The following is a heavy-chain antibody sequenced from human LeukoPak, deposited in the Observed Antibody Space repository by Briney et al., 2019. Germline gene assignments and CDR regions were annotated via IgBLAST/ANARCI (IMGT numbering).Heavy chain of an antibody. CDR1: GFTFSSYG. Sequence: PGGSLRLSCAASGFTFSSYGMHWVRLAPGKGLEWVAVISYDGSNKYYADSVKGRFTISRDNSKNTLYLQMNSLRAEDTAVYYCAKGQVIVLLPPATFDYWGQGTLVTVSS. CDR3: AKGQVIVLLPPATFDY. D-gene: IGHD2-2*01. J-gene: IGHJ4*02. V-gene: IGHV3-30*18. CDR2: ISYDGSNK.